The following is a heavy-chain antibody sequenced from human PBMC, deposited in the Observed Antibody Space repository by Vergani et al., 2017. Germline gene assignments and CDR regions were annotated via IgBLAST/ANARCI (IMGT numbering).Heavy chain of an antibody. CDR2: ISYDGSNK. V-gene: IGHV3-30-3*01. D-gene: IGHD1-26*01. CDR3: ARDPSGSYHDY. CDR1: GFTFSSYA. J-gene: IGHJ4*02. Sequence: QVQLVESGGGVVQPGRSLRLSCAASGFTFSSYAMHWVRQAPGKGLEWVAVISYDGSNKYYADSVKGRFTISRDNSKNTLYLQMNSLRSEDTAVYYCARDPSGSYHDYWGQGTLVTVSS.